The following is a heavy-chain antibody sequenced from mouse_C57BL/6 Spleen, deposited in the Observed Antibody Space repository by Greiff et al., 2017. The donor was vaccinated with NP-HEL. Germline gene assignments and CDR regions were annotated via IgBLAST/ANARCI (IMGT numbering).Heavy chain of an antibody. CDR3: ASPTAQAPFAY. J-gene: IGHJ3*01. CDR1: GFNINDYY. Sequence: EVQLQQSGAELVKPGASVKLSCTASGFNINDYYMHWVKQRTEQGLECIGRIDPEDGAPKFAPTFHGKATITADTSSNTAYLQLSSLTPEDTAVYYCASPTAQAPFAYWGQGTLVTVSA. D-gene: IGHD3-2*02. V-gene: IGHV14-2*01. CDR2: IDPEDGAP.